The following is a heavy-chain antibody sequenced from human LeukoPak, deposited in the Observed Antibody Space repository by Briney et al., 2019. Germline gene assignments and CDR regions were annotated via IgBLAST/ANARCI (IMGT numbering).Heavy chain of an antibody. Sequence: SQTLSLTCAISGDSVSSTGAAWYWIRQSPSRGLEWLGRTYYRSRWFNDYAVSVKSRITINPDTSKNQFSLRLNSVTPGDTAVYYCARDPSGDQGLDYWGQGTRVTVSS. D-gene: IGHD3-10*01. CDR3: ARDPSGDQGLDY. J-gene: IGHJ4*02. V-gene: IGHV6-1*01. CDR2: TYYRSRWFN. CDR1: GDSVSSTGAA.